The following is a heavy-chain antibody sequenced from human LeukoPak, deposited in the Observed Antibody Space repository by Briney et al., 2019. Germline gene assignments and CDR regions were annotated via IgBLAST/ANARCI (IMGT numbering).Heavy chain of an antibody. CDR1: GDSISSSNW. CDR2: IYHSGNT. CDR3: ARERKARGIAARPGNYYYYMDV. Sequence: SETLSLTCAVSGDSISSSNWWSWVRPPPGKGLEWIGEIYHSGNTNYNPSLKSRVTISVDKSKNQFSLKLSSVTAADTAVYYCARERKARGIAARPGNYYYYMDVWGKGTTVTVSS. V-gene: IGHV4-4*02. D-gene: IGHD6-6*01. J-gene: IGHJ6*03.